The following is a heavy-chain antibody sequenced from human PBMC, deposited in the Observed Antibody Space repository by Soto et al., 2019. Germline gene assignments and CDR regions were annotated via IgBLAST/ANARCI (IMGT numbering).Heavy chain of an antibody. D-gene: IGHD2-15*01. CDR2: IYSGGST. J-gene: IGHJ3*02. V-gene: IGHV3-53*01. CDR1: GFTVSSNY. CDR3: ARAKKGCKAQDAFDI. Sequence: EVQLVESGGGLIQPGGSLRLSCAASGFTVSSNYMSWVRQAPGKGLEWVSVIYSGGSTYYADSVKGRFTISRDNSKNTLYLQMNSLRAEDTAVYYCARAKKGCKAQDAFDIWGRGTMVTVSS.